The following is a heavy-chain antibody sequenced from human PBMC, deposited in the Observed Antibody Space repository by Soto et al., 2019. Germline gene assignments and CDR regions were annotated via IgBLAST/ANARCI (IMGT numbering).Heavy chain of an antibody. CDR2: ISYDGSNK. V-gene: IGHV3-30*18. Sequence: ESGGGVVQPGRSLRLSCAASGFTFSSYGMHWVRQAPGKGLEWVAVISYDGSNKNYADSVKGRFTISRDNSKNTLYLQMNSLRAEDTAVYYCAKGRGTFQHWGQGTLVTVSS. D-gene: IGHD1-1*01. J-gene: IGHJ1*01. CDR3: AKGRGTFQH. CDR1: GFTFSSYG.